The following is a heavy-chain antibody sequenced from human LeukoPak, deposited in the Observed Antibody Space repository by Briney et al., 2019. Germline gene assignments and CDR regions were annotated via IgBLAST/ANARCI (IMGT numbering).Heavy chain of an antibody. CDR2: INHSGST. CDR1: GGSFSGYY. Sequence: PSETLSLTCAVYGGSFSGYYWSWIRQPPGKGLEGIGEINHSGSTNYNPSLKSRVTISVDTSKNQFSLKLSSVTAADTAVYYCARVHPPFDYDSSGYYFGGVDYWGQGTLVTVSS. V-gene: IGHV4-34*01. J-gene: IGHJ4*02. CDR3: ARVHPPFDYDSSGYYFGGVDY. D-gene: IGHD3-22*01.